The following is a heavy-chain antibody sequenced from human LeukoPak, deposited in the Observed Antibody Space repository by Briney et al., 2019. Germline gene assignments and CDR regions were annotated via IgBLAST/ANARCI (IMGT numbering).Heavy chain of an antibody. J-gene: IGHJ4*02. CDR3: ARHEVQQLVFDY. Sequence: SKTLSLTCTVSGGSINSGGYYWSWIRQLPGKGLEWIGYIYYNGNTYYNPPLKSRVSISLDTSKNHFSLRVTSVSAADTAVYYCARHEVQQLVFDYWGQGTLVTVSS. D-gene: IGHD6-13*01. CDR1: GGSINSGGYY. CDR2: IYYNGNT. V-gene: IGHV4-31*03.